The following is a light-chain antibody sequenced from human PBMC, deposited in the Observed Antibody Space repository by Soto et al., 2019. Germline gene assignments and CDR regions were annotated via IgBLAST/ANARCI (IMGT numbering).Light chain of an antibody. Sequence: SYELTQPPSVSVAPGKTARITCGGNNIGSKSVHWYQQKPGQAPVLVIYYDSDRPSGIPERFSGSNSGNTATLTISRVEAGDEADYYCQVWDSSSDHLYVFGTGTKATAL. CDR2: YDS. J-gene: IGLJ1*01. CDR1: NIGSKS. CDR3: QVWDSSSDHLYV. V-gene: IGLV3-21*04.